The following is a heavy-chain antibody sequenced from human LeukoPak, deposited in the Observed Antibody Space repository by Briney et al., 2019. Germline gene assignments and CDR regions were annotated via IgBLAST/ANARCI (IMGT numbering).Heavy chain of an antibody. CDR1: GFTFSSYA. J-gene: IGHJ4*02. V-gene: IGHV3-23*05. D-gene: IGHD2-15*01. Sequence: GGSLRLSCAASGFTFSSYAMNWVCLSAGRGLEWVSAITDNGNTTYYADSVQGRFTISRDNSKSTLYLQMNSLGVEDTAVYYCATLRLSDHFDYWGLGTLVTVSS. CDR2: ITDNGNTT. CDR3: ATLRLSDHFDY.